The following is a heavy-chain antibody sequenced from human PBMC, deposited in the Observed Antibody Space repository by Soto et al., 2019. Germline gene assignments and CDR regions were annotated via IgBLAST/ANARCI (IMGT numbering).Heavy chain of an antibody. Sequence: QVQLVESGGGVVQPGRSLRLSCAASGFTFSSYAMHWVRQAPGKGLEWVAVISYDGSNKYYADSVKGRFTISRDNSKNTLYLQMNSLRAEDTAVYYCARDEVDGMVYAEVLDNWFDPWGQGTLVTVSS. CDR3: ARDEVDGMVYAEVLDNWFDP. V-gene: IGHV3-30-3*01. J-gene: IGHJ5*02. CDR2: ISYDGSNK. CDR1: GFTFSSYA. D-gene: IGHD2-8*01.